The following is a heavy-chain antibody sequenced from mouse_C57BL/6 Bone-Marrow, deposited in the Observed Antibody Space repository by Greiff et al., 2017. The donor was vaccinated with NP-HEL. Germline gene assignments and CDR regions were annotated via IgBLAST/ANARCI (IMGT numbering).Heavy chain of an antibody. J-gene: IGHJ4*01. CDR2: IYPGGGYT. Sequence: QVHVKQSGAELVRPGTSVKMSCKASGYTFTNYWIGWAKQRPGHGLEWIGDIYPGGGYTNYNEKFKGKATLTADKSSSTAYMQFSSLTSEDSAIYYCARLRFGGSYAMDYWGQGTSVTVSS. CDR1: GYTFTNYW. CDR3: ARLRFGGSYAMDY. D-gene: IGHD1-1*02. V-gene: IGHV1-63*01.